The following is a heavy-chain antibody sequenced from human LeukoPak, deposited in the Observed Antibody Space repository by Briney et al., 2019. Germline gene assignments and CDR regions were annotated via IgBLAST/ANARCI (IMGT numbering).Heavy chain of an antibody. CDR1: GGSISTSNYY. V-gene: IGHV4-39*07. J-gene: IGHJ3*02. D-gene: IGHD2-15*01. Sequence: SETLSLTCTVSGGSISTSNYYWGWIRQPPGKGLEWIGNIFYSGSTYYSPSLRSRVTISLDTSRNQFSLKLSSVTAADTAVYYCARDTHNPVGAFDIWGQGTMVTVSS. CDR2: IFYSGST. CDR3: ARDTHNPVGAFDI.